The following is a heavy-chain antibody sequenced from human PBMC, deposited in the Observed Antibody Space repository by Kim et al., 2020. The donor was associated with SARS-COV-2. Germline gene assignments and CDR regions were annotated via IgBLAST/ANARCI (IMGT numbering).Heavy chain of an antibody. CDR3: ARYRGRDSRLRGDFDY. Sequence: SETLSLTCAVYGGSFSGYYWSWIRQPPGKGLEWIGEINHSGSTNYNPALKSRVTISVDTSKNQFSLKLSSVTAADTAVYYCARYRGRDSRLRGDFDYWGQGTLVTVSS. V-gene: IGHV4-34*01. D-gene: IGHD4-17*01. CDR1: GGSFSGYY. CDR2: INHSGST. J-gene: IGHJ4*02.